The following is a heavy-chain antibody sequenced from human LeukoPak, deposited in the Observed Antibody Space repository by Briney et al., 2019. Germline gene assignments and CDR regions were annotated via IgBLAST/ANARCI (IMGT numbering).Heavy chain of an antibody. D-gene: IGHD4-23*01. V-gene: IGHV3-73*01. Sequence: PGGSLRLSCAASGFTFSGPAMHWARQASGKGLEWVGRIRSKANSYATAYAASVKGRFTISRDDSKNTAYLQMNSLKTEDTAVYYCTSPGGNDGWGQGTLVTVSS. CDR3: TSPGGNDG. J-gene: IGHJ4*02. CDR1: GFTFSGPA. CDR2: IRSKANSYAT.